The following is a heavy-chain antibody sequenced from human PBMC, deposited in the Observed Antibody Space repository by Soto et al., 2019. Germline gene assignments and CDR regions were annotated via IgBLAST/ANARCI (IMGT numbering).Heavy chain of an antibody. CDR3: ARRGSGSYYDY. V-gene: IGHV3-23*01. CDR2: ISGSGGSM. J-gene: IGHJ4*02. CDR1: GFTFSSYA. Sequence: EVQLLESGGGLVQPGGSLRLSCAASGFTFSSYAMRWVRQAPGKGLEWVSAISGSGGSMYYADSVKGRFTISRDNSKNPMYLQMNSLRAEDTAVYYCARRGSGSYYDYWGQGTLVTVSS. D-gene: IGHD1-26*01.